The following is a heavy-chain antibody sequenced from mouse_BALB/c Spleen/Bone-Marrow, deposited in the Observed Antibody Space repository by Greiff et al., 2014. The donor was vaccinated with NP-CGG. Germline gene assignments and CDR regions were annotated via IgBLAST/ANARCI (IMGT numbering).Heavy chain of an antibody. D-gene: IGHD1-2*01. CDR3: TRYDLAASSFAY. J-gene: IGHJ3*01. Sequence: QVQLQQSGAELVRPGASVKLSCKASGYSFTSYWMNWVKQRPGQGLEWIGMFYLSDSESSFNQKFKNKATLTVDKSSSTAYMQLSSPTSEDSAVYYCTRYDLAASSFAYWGQGTLVTVSA. V-gene: IGHV1-61*01. CDR2: FYLSDSES. CDR1: GYSFTSYW.